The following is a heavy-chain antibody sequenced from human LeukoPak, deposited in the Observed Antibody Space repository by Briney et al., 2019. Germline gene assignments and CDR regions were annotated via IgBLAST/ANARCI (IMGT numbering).Heavy chain of an antibody. V-gene: IGHV3-30-3*01. Sequence: GRSLRLSCAASGFTFSSYAMHWVRQAPGKGLEWVAVISYDGSNKYYADSVKGRFTISRDNSKNTLYLQMNSLRAEDTAVYYCARARGWLQSHFDYWGQGTLVTVSS. CDR3: ARARGWLQSHFDY. CDR2: ISYDGSNK. CDR1: GFTFSSYA. D-gene: IGHD5-24*01. J-gene: IGHJ4*02.